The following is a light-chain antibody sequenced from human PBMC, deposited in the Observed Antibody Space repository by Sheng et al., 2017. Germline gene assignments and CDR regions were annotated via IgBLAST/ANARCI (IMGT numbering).Light chain of an antibody. CDR1: QSVLFSPNNKNY. Sequence: DIVMTQSPDSLSVSLGEMATINCRSSQSVLFSPNNKNYLAWYQQKPGQPPKLLIYWASTRESGVPDRFSGSGSGTNFTLTISNLQAEDAAVYFCQQYYTTPLFGQGTKLEIK. V-gene: IGKV4-1*01. J-gene: IGKJ2*01. CDR3: QQYYTTPL. CDR2: WAS.